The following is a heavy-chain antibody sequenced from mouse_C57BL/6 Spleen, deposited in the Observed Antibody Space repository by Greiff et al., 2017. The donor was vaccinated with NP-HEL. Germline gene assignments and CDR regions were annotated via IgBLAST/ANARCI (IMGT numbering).Heavy chain of an antibody. D-gene: IGHD2-4*01. CDR3: AREGNYDYDWYFDV. Sequence: EVKLVESGGGLVKPGGSLKLSCAASGFTFSSYAMSWVRQTPEKRLEWVATISDGGSYTYYPDNVKGRFTISRDNAKNNLYLQMSHLKSEDTAMYYCAREGNYDYDWYFDVWGTGTTGTVSS. V-gene: IGHV5-4*01. CDR1: GFTFSSYA. J-gene: IGHJ1*03. CDR2: ISDGGSYT.